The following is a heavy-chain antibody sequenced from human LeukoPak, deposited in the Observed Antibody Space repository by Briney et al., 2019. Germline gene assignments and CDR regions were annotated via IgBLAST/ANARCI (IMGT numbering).Heavy chain of an antibody. D-gene: IGHD1-26*01. J-gene: IGHJ4*02. CDR1: GYTFTSYY. CDR3: ARELDGEGATPYYYFDY. V-gene: IGHV1-46*01. Sequence: RASVKVSCKASGYTFTSYYMHWVRQAPGQGLEWVGIINPSGGRTSYAQKFQGRVTMTRDMSTSTVYMELSSLRAEDTAMFYCARELDGEGATPYYYFDYWGRGTLVTVSS. CDR2: INPSGGRT.